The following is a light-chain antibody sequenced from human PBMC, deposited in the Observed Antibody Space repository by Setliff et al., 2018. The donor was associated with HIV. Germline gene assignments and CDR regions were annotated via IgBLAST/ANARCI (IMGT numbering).Light chain of an antibody. CDR3: GTWGSSLSAGV. CDR1: SSNIGNNY. CDR2: DND. J-gene: IGLJ2*01. Sequence: SVLTQPPSMSAAPGQKVTISCSGSSSNIGNNYVSWYQQLPGTAPKLLIYDNDKRPSGIPDRFSGSKSGTSATLGITGLQTGDEADYYCGTWGSSLSAGVFGGGTKVTVL. V-gene: IGLV1-51*01.